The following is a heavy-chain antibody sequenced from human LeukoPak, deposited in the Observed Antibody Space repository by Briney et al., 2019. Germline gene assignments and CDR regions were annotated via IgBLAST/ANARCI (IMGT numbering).Heavy chain of an antibody. V-gene: IGHV4-59*01. CDR3: ARGELRYFDWSTPHYFDY. CDR1: GGSFSGYY. CDR2: IYYSGST. Sequence: SETLSLTCAVYGGSFSGYYWSWIRQPPGKGLEWIGYIYYSGSTNYNPSLKSRVTISVDTSKNQFSLKLSSVTAADTAVYYCARGELRYFDWSTPHYFDYWGQGTLVTVSS. J-gene: IGHJ4*02. D-gene: IGHD3-9*01.